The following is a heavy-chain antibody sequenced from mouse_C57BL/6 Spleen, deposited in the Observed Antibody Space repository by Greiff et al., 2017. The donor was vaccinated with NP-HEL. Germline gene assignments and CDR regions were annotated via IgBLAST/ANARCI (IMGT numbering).Heavy chain of an antibody. CDR2: ISSGSSTI. V-gene: IGHV5-17*01. D-gene: IGHD1-1*01. J-gene: IGHJ1*03. CDR3: ARKHYYGSPYWYFDV. CDR1: GFTFSDYG. Sequence: EVKVEESGGGLVKPGGSLKLSCAASGFTFSDYGMHWVRQAPEKGLEWVAYISSGSSTIYYADTVKGRFTISRDNAKNTLFLQMTSLRSEDTAMYYCARKHYYGSPYWYFDVWGTGTTVTVSS.